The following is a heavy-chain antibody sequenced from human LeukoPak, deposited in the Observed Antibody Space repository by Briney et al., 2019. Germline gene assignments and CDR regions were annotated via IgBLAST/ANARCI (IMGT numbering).Heavy chain of an antibody. Sequence: PGGSLRLSCAASGFTVSSNYMSWVRQAPGKGLEWVSSISSSSSYIYYADSVKGRFTISRDNAKNSLYLQMNSLRAEDTAVYYRARGGASSLPFDYWGQGTLVTVSS. D-gene: IGHD2-2*01. CDR3: ARGGASSLPFDY. J-gene: IGHJ4*02. CDR2: ISSSSSYI. V-gene: IGHV3-21*01. CDR1: GFTVSSNY.